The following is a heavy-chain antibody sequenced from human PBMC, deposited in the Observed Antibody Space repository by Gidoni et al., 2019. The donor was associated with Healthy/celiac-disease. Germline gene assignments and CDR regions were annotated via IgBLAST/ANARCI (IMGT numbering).Heavy chain of an antibody. J-gene: IGHJ3*02. D-gene: IGHD2-15*01. CDR1: GFTFSEYY. CDR3: ATCFDSLTDLNDAFDI. CDR2: ISSSGSTI. V-gene: IGHV3-11*01. Sequence: QVQLVASGGGLVKPGGSLSLSCAASGFTFSEYYMSWIRQAPGKGLGWVTYISSSGSTIYYADSVKGRFTISRDKAKNSLDLQMNRLRAEETAVYYCATCFDSLTDLNDAFDIWGQGTMVTVSS.